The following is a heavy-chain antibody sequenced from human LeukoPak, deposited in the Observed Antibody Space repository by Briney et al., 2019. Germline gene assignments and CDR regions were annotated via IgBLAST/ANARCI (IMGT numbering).Heavy chain of an antibody. CDR2: INHSGST. CDR1: GGSFSGYY. CDR3: ARGRGSSGYYYAFDI. J-gene: IGHJ3*02. V-gene: IGHV4-34*01. Sequence: SETLSLTCAVYGGSFSGYYWSWIRRPPGKGLEWIGEINHSGSTNYNPSLKSRVTISVDTSKNQFSLKLSSVTAADTAVYYCARGRGSSGYYYAFDIWGQGTMVTVSS. D-gene: IGHD3-22*01.